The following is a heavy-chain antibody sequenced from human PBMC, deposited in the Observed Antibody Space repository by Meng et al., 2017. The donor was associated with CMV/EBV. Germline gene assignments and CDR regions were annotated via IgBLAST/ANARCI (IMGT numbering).Heavy chain of an antibody. CDR2: ISSSSSYI. CDR1: GFTFSSYS. J-gene: IGHJ4*02. CDR3: ARPGDTAKARLFDY. D-gene: IGHD5-18*01. Sequence: GGSLRLSCAASGFTFSSYSMNWVRQAPGKGLEWVSSISSSSSYIYYADSVKGRFTISRDNANNSLYLQMNSLRAEDTAVYYCARPGDTAKARLFDYWGQGTLVTVSS. V-gene: IGHV3-21*01.